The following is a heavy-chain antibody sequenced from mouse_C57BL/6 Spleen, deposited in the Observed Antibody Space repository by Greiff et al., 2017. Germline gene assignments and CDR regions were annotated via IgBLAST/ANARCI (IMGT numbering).Heavy chain of an antibody. V-gene: IGHV5-17*01. Sequence: EVKVVESGGGLVKPGGSLKLSCAASGFTFSDYGMHWVRQAPEKGLEWVAYISSGSSTIYYAHTVKGRFTISRDNAKNTLFLQMASLRSEDTAMYYCARNCLYAMDYWGQGTSVTVSS. CDR1: GFTFSDYG. J-gene: IGHJ4*01. CDR2: ISSGSSTI. CDR3: ARNCLYAMDY.